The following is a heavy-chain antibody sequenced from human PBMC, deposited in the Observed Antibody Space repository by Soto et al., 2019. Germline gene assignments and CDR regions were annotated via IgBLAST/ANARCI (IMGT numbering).Heavy chain of an antibody. CDR1: GFTFSSYG. V-gene: IGHV3-33*01. Sequence: SCAASGFTFSSYGMHWVRQAPGKGLEWVAVIWYDGSNKYYADSVKGRFTISRDNSKNTLYLQMNSLRAEDTAVYYCARDIPDYYGSGSYLDYWGQGTLVTVSS. CDR2: IWYDGSNK. D-gene: IGHD3-10*01. CDR3: ARDIPDYYGSGSYLDY. J-gene: IGHJ4*02.